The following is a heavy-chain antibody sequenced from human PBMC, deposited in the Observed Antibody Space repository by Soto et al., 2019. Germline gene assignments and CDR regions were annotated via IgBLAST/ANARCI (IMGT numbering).Heavy chain of an antibody. CDR3: AKGATVTTHYQYYGMDV. CDR1: GFTFDDFA. CDR2: VDWDGDTT. J-gene: IGHJ6*02. D-gene: IGHD4-17*01. Sequence: GGSLRLSCAASGFTFDDFAMCWVRQVPGKGLEWISLVDWDGDTTFYADSVKGRFIISRDNSKNSVYLQMNSLRSEDSAMYYCAKGATVTTHYQYYGMDVWGQGTTVTVSS. V-gene: IGHV3-43D*04.